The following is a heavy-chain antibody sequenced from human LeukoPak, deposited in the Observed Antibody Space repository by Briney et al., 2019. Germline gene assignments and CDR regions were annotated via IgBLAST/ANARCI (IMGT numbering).Heavy chain of an antibody. Sequence: SETLSLTCTVSGYSISNAYYWGWIRQPPGKGLEWIVSIYHSGNTYYSPSLKSRITMSVDTSKNQFSLKLSSVTAADTAVYYCARQTGSGLFTLPGGQGTLVTVSS. V-gene: IGHV4-38-2*02. CDR3: ARQTGSGLFTLP. CDR1: GYSISNAYY. D-gene: IGHD3/OR15-3a*01. J-gene: IGHJ4*02. CDR2: IYHSGNT.